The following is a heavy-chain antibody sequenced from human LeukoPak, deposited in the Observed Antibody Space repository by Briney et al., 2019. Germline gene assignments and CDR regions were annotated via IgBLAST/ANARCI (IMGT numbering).Heavy chain of an antibody. CDR1: GYTFTSYG. CDR3: ARDPLTYYYDSSGYYLTRLFDY. Sequence: ASVKVSCKASGYTFTSYGISWVRQAPGQGLEWMGWISAYNGNTNYAQKLQGRVTMTTDTSTSTAYMELRSLRSDDTAVYYCARDPLTYYYDSSGYYLTRLFDYRGQGTLVTVSS. D-gene: IGHD3-22*01. CDR2: ISAYNGNT. J-gene: IGHJ4*02. V-gene: IGHV1-18*01.